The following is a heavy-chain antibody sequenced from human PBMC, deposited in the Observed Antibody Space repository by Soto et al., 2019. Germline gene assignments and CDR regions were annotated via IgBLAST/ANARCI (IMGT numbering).Heavy chain of an antibody. J-gene: IGHJ4*02. V-gene: IGHV3-30*18. Sequence: QVQLVESGGGVVQPGRALRLSCAASGFTFSSYAMQWVRQAPGKGLEWVGVISSNGGSKFYVDSVKGRFTISRDNSKNTLYLQMTSLRTEDTAVYFCAKDGAGAGTCDYWGQGTLVTVSS. CDR1: GFTFSSYA. CDR2: ISSNGGSK. CDR3: AKDGAGAGTCDY. D-gene: IGHD6-19*01.